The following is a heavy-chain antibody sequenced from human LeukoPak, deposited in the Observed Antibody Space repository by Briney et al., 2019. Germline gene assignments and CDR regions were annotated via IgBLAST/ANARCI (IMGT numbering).Heavy chain of an antibody. J-gene: IGHJ5*02. V-gene: IGHV4-39*01. CDR3: ARHGNDFWSGYPKWFDP. CDR1: GGSISSSSYY. D-gene: IGHD3-3*01. CDR2: IYYSGST. Sequence: SETLSLTCTVSGGSISSSSYYWGWIRQPPGKGLEWIGSIYYSGSTYYNPSLKSRVTISVDTSKNQFSLKLSSVTAADTAVYYCARHGNDFWSGYPKWFDPWGQGTLVTVSS.